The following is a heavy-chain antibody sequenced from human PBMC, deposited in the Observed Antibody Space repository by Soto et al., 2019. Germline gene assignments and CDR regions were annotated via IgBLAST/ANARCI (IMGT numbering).Heavy chain of an antibody. J-gene: IGHJ4*02. D-gene: IGHD3-9*01. Sequence: ESGGGVVQPGRSLRLSCVASGFTFSNYAMHWVRQAPGKGLEWVAVISNDGSNKYYADSVKGRFTISRDNSKNTLYLQMNSLRAEDTAVYYCARVGGAYDILTGYYNPYFDYWGQGTLVTVSS. CDR2: ISNDGSNK. CDR1: GFTFSNYA. CDR3: ARVGGAYDILTGYYNPYFDY. V-gene: IGHV3-30-3*01.